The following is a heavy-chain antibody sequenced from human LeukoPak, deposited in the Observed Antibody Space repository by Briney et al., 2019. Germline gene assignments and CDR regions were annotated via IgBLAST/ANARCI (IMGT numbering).Heavy chain of an antibody. D-gene: IGHD6-6*01. CDR3: ASHEYSSSSHDY. CDR1: GGSFSGYY. V-gene: IGHV4-34*01. CDR2: INHSGST. Sequence: SETLSLTCAVYGGSFSGYYWSWIRQPPGKGLEWIGEINHSGSTNYNPSLKSRVTISVDTSKNQFSLKLSSVTAADTAVHYCASHEYSSSSHDYWGQGTLVTVSS. J-gene: IGHJ4*02.